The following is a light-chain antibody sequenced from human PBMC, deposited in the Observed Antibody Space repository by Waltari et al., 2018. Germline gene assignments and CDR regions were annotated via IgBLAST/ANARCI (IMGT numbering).Light chain of an antibody. CDR3: QHYDGWPPSYT. CDR2: GAY. J-gene: IGKJ2*01. CDR1: QSISSN. V-gene: IGKV3-15*01. Sequence: DIVMTQSPATLSVSPGERVTLSCRASQSISSNLAWDQQGPGQAPKLLIYGAYNRATGIPARFSGSGSGTEFTLTISSLQSGDFAVYFCQHYDGWPPSYTFGQGTKLEIK.